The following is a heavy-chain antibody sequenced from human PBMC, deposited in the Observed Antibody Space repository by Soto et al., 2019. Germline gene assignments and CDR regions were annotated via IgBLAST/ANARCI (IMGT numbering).Heavy chain of an antibody. CDR1: GFTFSSYG. Sequence: QVQLVESGGGVVQPGRSLRLSCAASGFTFSSYGMHWVRQAPGKGLEWVAVIWYDGSNKYYADSVKGRFTICRDNSKNTLYLQMNSLRAEDTAVYYCARDRKQQLIHYYYGMDVWGQGTTVTVSS. V-gene: IGHV3-33*01. D-gene: IGHD6-13*01. CDR2: IWYDGSNK. J-gene: IGHJ6*02. CDR3: ARDRKQQLIHYYYGMDV.